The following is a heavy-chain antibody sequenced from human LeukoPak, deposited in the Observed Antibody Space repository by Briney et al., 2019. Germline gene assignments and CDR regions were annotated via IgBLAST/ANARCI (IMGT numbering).Heavy chain of an antibody. CDR1: GFTFSDSW. CDR2: IKFDGTEK. Sequence: GGSLRLSCAASGFTFSDSWMTWVRQAPGKGLEWVATIKFDGTEKQYVASVRGRFTISRANAENSMFLRMESLSPEDTAVYYCARDSSHVGGTNLLFDYWGQGALVTVSS. D-gene: IGHD1-26*01. CDR3: ARDSSHVGGTNLLFDY. V-gene: IGHV3-7*03. J-gene: IGHJ4*02.